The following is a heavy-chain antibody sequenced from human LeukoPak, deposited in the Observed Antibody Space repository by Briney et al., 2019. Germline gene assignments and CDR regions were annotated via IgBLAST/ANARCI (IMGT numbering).Heavy chain of an antibody. CDR3: ARLPGGRQLS. CDR1: GFTFSSTY. V-gene: IGHV3-53*01. D-gene: IGHD1-1*01. J-gene: IGHJ4*02. Sequence: PGGSLRLSCAASGFTFSSTYMSWVRQAPGKGLEWVSVIYSGGDTYYADSVKGRFTISRDISKNTLFLQMNSLRAEDTAVYYCARLPGGRQLSWGQGTLVTVSS. CDR2: IYSGGDT.